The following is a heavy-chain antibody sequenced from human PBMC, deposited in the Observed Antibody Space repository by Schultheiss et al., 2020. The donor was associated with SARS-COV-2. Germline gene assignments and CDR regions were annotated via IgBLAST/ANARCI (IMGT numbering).Heavy chain of an antibody. CDR2: IYTSGST. CDR3: ATLAAAVHQPDY. V-gene: IGHV4-4*07. CDR1: GGSISSYY. J-gene: IGHJ4*02. Sequence: SETLSLTCTVSGGSISSYYWSWIRQPPGKGLEWIGRIYTSGSTNYNPSLKSRVTMSVDTSKNQFSLKLSSVTAADTAVYYCATLAAAVHQPDYWGQGTLVTVSS. D-gene: IGHD6-13*01.